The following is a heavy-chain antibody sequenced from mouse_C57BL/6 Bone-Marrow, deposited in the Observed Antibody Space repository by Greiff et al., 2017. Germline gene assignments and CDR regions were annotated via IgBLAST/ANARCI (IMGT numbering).Heavy chain of an antibody. V-gene: IGHV1-7*01. J-gene: IGHJ1*03. Sequence: QVQLQQSGAELAQPGASVKLSCKASGYTFTSYWMHWVKQRPGQGLEWIGYINPSSGYTKYNQKFKDKATLTADKSSSTAYMQLSSLTYEDAAVYYCARSAPWYFDVWGTGTTVTVSS. CDR3: ARSAPWYFDV. CDR1: GYTFTSYW. CDR2: INPSSGYT.